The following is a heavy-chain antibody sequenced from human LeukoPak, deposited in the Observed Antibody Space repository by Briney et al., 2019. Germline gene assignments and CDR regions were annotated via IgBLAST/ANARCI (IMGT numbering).Heavy chain of an antibody. CDR3: ARIEYSSSSSYLYYYMDV. CDR1: GFTFDDYG. D-gene: IGHD6-6*01. J-gene: IGHJ6*03. Sequence: GGSLRLSCAASGFTFDDYGMSWVRQAPGKGLEWVAGINWNSDSTGYTDSVKGRFTISRDNAKNSLYLQMNSVRAEDTAIYYCARIEYSSSSSYLYYYMDVWGKGTTVTVSS. CDR2: INWNSDST. V-gene: IGHV3-20*04.